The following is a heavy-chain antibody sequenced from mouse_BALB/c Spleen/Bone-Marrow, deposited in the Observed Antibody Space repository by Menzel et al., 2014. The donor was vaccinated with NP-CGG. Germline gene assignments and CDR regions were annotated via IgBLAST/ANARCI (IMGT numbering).Heavy chain of an antibody. CDR2: ISSGSSTI. V-gene: IGHV5-17*02. CDR1: GFTFSSFA. D-gene: IGHD1-1*01. J-gene: IGHJ2*01. CDR3: ARSGSSSGYFDY. Sequence: EVQVVESGGGLVQPGGSRKLSCAASGFTFSSFAMHWVRQAPEKGLEWVAYISSGSSTIYYADTVMGRSTISRDNPKNTLFLQMTSLRSEDTAMYYCARSGSSSGYFDYWGQGTTLTVSS.